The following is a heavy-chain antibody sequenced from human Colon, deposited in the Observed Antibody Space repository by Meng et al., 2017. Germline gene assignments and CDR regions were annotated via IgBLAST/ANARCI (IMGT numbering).Heavy chain of an antibody. CDR1: GGSFSGFY. CDR2: IDHFGIS. J-gene: IGHJ5*02. Sequence: QVQMQQGGRGLLKPSETLSLRCAVPGGSFSGFYWSWIRQPPGKGLEWIGEIDHFGISNYNSSLKGRLTMSVDTSKKQISLTLTSVTAADTAVYYCATGLRHGDWFDPWGPGTLVTVSS. V-gene: IGHV4-34*02. D-gene: IGHD4-17*01. CDR3: ATGLRHGDWFDP.